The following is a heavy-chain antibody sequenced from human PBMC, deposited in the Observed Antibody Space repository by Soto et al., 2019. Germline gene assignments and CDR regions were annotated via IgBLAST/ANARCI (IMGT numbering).Heavy chain of an antibody. V-gene: IGHV4-59*01. D-gene: IGHD5-12*01. CDR1: GGSIISCD. CDR2: IYYSASA. CDR3: ARGARISGYDNYYYMDV. J-gene: IGHJ6*03. Sequence: SETRSLTGTGSGGSIISCDGSWSRLPPGKGLEWIGYIYYSASAYYNPSLKSRVTISVDTSKNQFSLKLSSVTAADTAVYYCARGARISGYDNYYYMDVWGEGTTVT.